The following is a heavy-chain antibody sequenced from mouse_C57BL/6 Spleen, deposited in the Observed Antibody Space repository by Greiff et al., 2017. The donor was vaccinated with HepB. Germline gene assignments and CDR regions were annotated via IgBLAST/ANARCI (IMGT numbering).Heavy chain of an antibody. CDR1: GFTFTDYY. D-gene: IGHD1-1*01. CDR2: IRNKANGYTT. Sequence: EVQRVESGGGLVQPGGSLSLSCAASGFTFTDYYMSWVRQPPGKALEWLGFIRNKANGYTTEYSASVKGRFTISRDNSQSILYLQMNALRAEDSATYYCARYIRYHAMDYWGQGTSVTVSS. J-gene: IGHJ4*01. CDR3: ARYIRYHAMDY. V-gene: IGHV7-3*01.